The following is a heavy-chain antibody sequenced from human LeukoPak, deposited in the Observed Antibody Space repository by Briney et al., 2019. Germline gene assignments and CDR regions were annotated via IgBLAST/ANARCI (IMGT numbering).Heavy chain of an antibody. CDR1: GYTFTSYG. CDR3: ATYSGSYRAIDY. V-gene: IGHV1-18*01. D-gene: IGHD1-26*01. J-gene: IGHJ4*02. Sequence: VASVKVSCKASGYTFTSYGISWVRQAPGQGLEWMGWISAYNGNTNYAQKLQGRVTITTDTSTSTAYMELRSLRSDGTAVYYCATYSGSYRAIDYWGQGTLVTVSS. CDR2: ISAYNGNT.